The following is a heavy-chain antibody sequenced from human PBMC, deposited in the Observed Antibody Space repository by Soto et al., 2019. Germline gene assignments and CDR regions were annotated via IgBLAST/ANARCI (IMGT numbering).Heavy chain of an antibody. J-gene: IGHJ6*02. CDR2: INAGNGNT. CDR3: ARERYYDSSGYSNYYGMDV. V-gene: IGHV1-3*01. Sequence: GASVKVSCKASGYTFTSYAMHWVRQAPGQRLEWMGWINAGNGNTKYSQKFQGRVTITRDTSASTVYMELSSLRSEDTAVYYCARERYYDSSGYSNYYGMDVWGQGTTVTVSS. D-gene: IGHD3-22*01. CDR1: GYTFTSYA.